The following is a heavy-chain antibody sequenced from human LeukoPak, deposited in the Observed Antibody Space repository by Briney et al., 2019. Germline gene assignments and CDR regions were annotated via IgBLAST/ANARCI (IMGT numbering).Heavy chain of an antibody. CDR2: IYYSGST. CDR1: GGSISSYY. CDR3: AGTCSSTSCPADYYYGMDV. D-gene: IGHD2-2*01. Sequence: SETLSLTCTVSGGSISSYYWSWIRQPPGKGLEWIGYIYYSGSTNYNPSLKSRVTISVDTSKNQFSLKLSSVTAADTAVYYCAGTCSSTSCPADYYYGMDVWGQGTLVTVSS. V-gene: IGHV4-59*01. J-gene: IGHJ6*02.